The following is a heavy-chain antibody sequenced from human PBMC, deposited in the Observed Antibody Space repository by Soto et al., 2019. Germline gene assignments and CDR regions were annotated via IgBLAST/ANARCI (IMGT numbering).Heavy chain of an antibody. J-gene: IGHJ4*02. D-gene: IGHD3-10*01. Sequence: QVQLVESGGGVVQPGRSLRLSCAASGFTFSSYGMHWVRQAPGKGLEWVAGIWYDGSNKYYADSVKGRFTISRDNSKNTLYLQMNSLRAEDTAVYYCARAYYYASGSSRLAHYFDYWGQGTLVTVSS. CDR1: GFTFSSYG. CDR3: ARAYYYASGSSRLAHYFDY. V-gene: IGHV3-33*01. CDR2: IWYDGSNK.